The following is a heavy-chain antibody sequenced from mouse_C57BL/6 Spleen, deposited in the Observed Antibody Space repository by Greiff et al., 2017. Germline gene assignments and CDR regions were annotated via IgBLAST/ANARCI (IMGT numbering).Heavy chain of an antibody. V-gene: IGHV1-7*01. CDR2: INPSSGYT. D-gene: IGHD2-3*01. J-gene: IGHJ4*01. CDR1: GYTFTSYG. Sequence: QVQLKESGAELAKPGASVKLSCKASGYTFTSYGMHWVKQRPGQGLEWIGYINPSSGYTKYNQKFKDKATLTADTSSSTAYMQLSSLTYEDSAVYYCARWDGYSSYYAMDYWGQGTSVTVSS. CDR3: ARWDGYSSYYAMDY.